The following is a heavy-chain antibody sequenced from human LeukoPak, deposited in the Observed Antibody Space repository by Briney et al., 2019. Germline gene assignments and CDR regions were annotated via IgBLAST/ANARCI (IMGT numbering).Heavy chain of an antibody. Sequence: TSETLSLTCAVSGYSISSGFYWGWIRQPPGKGLEWIGSIYHSGSTYYNPSLKSRVTISVDTSKNQFSLKLSSVTAADTAVYYCARDLGGAAGIWGQGTMVTVSS. CDR3: ARDLGGAAGI. J-gene: IGHJ3*02. V-gene: IGHV4-38-2*02. CDR2: IYHSGST. D-gene: IGHD3-16*01. CDR1: GYSISSGFY.